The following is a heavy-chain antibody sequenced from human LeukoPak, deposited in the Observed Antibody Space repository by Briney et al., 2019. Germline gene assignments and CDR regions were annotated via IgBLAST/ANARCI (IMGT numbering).Heavy chain of an antibody. CDR3: ASATLRCSGGSCYEMDV. D-gene: IGHD2-15*01. CDR1: GGTFGSYA. J-gene: IGHJ6*04. V-gene: IGHV1-69*06. CDR2: IIPIFGTA. Sequence: WASVKVSCKASGGTFGSYAISWVRQAPGQGLEWMGGIIPIFGTANYAQKFQGRVTITADKSTSTAYMELSSLRSEDTAVYYCASATLRCSGGSCYEMDVWGKGTTVTVSS.